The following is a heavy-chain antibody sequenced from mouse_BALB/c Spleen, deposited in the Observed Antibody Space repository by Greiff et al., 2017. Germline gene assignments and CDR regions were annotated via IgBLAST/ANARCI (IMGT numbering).Heavy chain of an antibody. CDR1: GFDFSRYW. D-gene: IGHD1-1*01. CDR2: INPDSSTI. J-gene: IGHJ2*01. V-gene: IGHV4-1*02. Sequence: EVMLVESGGGLVQPGGSLKLSCAASGFDFSRYWMSWVRQAPGKGLEWIGEINPDSSTINYTPSLKDKFIISRDNAKNTLYLQMSKVRSEDTALYYCARPGGGLGYGSSPYYFDYWGQGTTLTVSS. CDR3: ARPGGGLGYGSSPYYFDY.